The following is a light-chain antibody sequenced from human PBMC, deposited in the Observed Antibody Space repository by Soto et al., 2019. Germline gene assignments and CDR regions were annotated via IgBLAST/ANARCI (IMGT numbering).Light chain of an antibody. Sequence: DIQMTQSPSTLSASVGDRVTITCRASQSVSSWLAWYQQKPGKXPKXXIYDASSLESGVPSRFSGSGSGTELTITISSLKPDDFETYYCQQYKSYPGTFGQGTKVDIK. CDR3: QQYKSYPGT. V-gene: IGKV1-5*01. CDR1: QSVSSW. J-gene: IGKJ1*01. CDR2: DAS.